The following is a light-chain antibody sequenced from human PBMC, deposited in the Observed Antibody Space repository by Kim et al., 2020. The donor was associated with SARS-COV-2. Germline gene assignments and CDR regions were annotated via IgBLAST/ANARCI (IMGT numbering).Light chain of an antibody. CDR2: GRN. CDR3: QSRDSGGNVV. J-gene: IGLJ2*01. V-gene: IGLV3-19*01. CDR1: SLRSYY. Sequence: SSELTQDPAVSVALGQTVRITYQGDSLRSYYATWYQQKPRQAPVLVMYGRNSRPSGVPDRFSGSTSGNTASLTISGAQAEDEADFYCQSRDSGGNVVFGGGTQLTVL.